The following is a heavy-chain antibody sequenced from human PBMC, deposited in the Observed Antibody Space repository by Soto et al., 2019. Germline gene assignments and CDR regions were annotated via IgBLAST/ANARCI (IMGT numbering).Heavy chain of an antibody. D-gene: IGHD1-26*01. CDR1: GYIFTGYY. V-gene: IGHV1-2*02. CDR2: INPNSGAT. Sequence: ASVKVSCKASGYIFTGYYMYWVRQAPGQGLEYMGRINPNSGATDYAQKFQGRVTMTRDTSTSTGYMELPSLGAADTAVYYCAVHLGQNYYRLDVWGQGTTVTVSS. CDR3: AVHLGQNYYRLDV. J-gene: IGHJ6*02.